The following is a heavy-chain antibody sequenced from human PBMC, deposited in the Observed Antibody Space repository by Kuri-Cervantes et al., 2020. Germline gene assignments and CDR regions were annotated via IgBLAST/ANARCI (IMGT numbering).Heavy chain of an antibody. CDR3: ATDRNRNRHYYYYMDV. CDR2: FDPEDGET. D-gene: IGHD1-14*01. CDR1: GYTLTELS. V-gene: IGHV1-24*01. Sequence: ASVKVSCKVSGYTLTELSMHWVRQAPGKGLEWMGGFDPEDGETIYAQKFQGRVTMTEDTSTDTAYMELSSLRSEDTAVYYCATDRNRNRHYYYYMDVWGKGTTVTVS. J-gene: IGHJ6*03.